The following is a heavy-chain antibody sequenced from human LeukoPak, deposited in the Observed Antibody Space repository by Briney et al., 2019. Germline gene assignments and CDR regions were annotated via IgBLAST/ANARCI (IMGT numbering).Heavy chain of an antibody. CDR3: ARDTYDSSGYKTADY. CDR1: GFTFSSYS. D-gene: IGHD3-22*01. Sequence: PGGSLRLSCAASGFTFSSYSMNWVRQAPGKGLEWVSSISSGSSYLSYADSLKGRFTISRDNSKNTLYLQMNSLRAEDTAVYYCARDTYDSSGYKTADYWGQGTLVTVSS. J-gene: IGHJ4*02. CDR2: ISSGSSYL. V-gene: IGHV3-21*04.